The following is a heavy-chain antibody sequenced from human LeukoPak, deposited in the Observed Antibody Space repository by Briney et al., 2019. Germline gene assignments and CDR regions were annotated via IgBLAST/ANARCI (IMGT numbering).Heavy chain of an antibody. CDR3: ARLRRGYSGYET. CDR2: INHSGST. J-gene: IGHJ5*02. V-gene: IGHV4-34*01. CDR1: GGSFSGYY. Sequence: SETLSLTCAVYGGSFSGYYWSWIRQPPGKGLEWIGEINHSGSTNYNPSLKSRVTISVDTSENQFSLKLSSVTAADTAVYYCARLRRGYSGYETWGQGTLVTVSS. D-gene: IGHD5-12*01.